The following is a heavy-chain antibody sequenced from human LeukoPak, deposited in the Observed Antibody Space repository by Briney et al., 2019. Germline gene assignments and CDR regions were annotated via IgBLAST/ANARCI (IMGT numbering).Heavy chain of an antibody. Sequence: GGSLRLSCAASGFTFSSYWMHWVRQAPGKGLVWVSRINSDGSSTSYADSVKGRFTISRDNSRDTLYLQMNSLRAEDTAVYYCAKLRYSSGPYGLWGQGTLVTVSS. D-gene: IGHD6-25*01. J-gene: IGHJ4*02. CDR3: AKLRYSSGPYGL. CDR2: INSDGSST. V-gene: IGHV3-74*01. CDR1: GFTFSSYW.